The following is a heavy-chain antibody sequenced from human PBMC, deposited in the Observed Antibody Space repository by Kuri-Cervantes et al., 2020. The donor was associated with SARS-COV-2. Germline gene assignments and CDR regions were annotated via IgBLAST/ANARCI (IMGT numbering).Heavy chain of an antibody. CDR3: AKGQWEVRNPCDC. J-gene: IGHJ4*02. CDR1: GFTFSSYD. CDR2: IGTAGDT. Sequence: GGSLRLSCAASGFTFSSYDMHWVRQATGKGLEWVSAIGTAGDTYYPGSVKGRFTISRGNAKNSLYLQMNSLRAGDTAVYYCAKGQWEVRNPCDCWGQGTLVTVSS. V-gene: IGHV3-13*01. D-gene: IGHD1-26*01.